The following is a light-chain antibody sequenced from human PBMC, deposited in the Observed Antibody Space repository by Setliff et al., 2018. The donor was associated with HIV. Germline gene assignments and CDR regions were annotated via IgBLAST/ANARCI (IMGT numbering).Light chain of an antibody. CDR2: ELS. V-gene: IGLV2-8*01. CDR3: ASYAGDGVHDIYV. J-gene: IGLJ1*01. Sequence: QSVLAQPPSASGSPGQSVAISCTGTSSDIGSHNRVSWYQQYPGKAPKLMIYELSQRPSGVPDRFSGSKSGNTASLTVSGLQAEDEADYYCASYAGDGVHDIYVFGTGTKVTVL. CDR1: SSDIGSHNR.